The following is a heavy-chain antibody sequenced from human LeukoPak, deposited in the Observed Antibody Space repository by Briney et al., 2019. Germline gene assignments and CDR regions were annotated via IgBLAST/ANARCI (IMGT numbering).Heavy chain of an antibody. CDR3: ERDPVGVRYSSGQGANFDY. D-gene: IGHD6-19*01. V-gene: IGHV3-21*01. Sequence: GGSLRLSCAASGFTFSSYSMNWVRQAPGKGLEWVSAICSSSSYIYYADSVKGRFTISRDNAKNSLYLQMKSLRAEDKAVYYCERDPVGVRYSSGQGANFDYWGQGTLVTVSS. CDR2: ICSSSSYI. J-gene: IGHJ4*02. CDR1: GFTFSSYS.